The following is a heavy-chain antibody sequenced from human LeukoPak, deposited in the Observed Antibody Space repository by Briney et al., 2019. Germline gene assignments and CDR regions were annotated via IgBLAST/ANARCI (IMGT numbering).Heavy chain of an antibody. CDR2: ISGSGGST. Sequence: AGGSLRLSCAASGFTFSSYGMSWVRQARGKGLEWVAAISGSGGSTYYADSVKGRFTISRDNSKNTLYLQMNPLRAADTAVYYCARRAGDYSHPYDYWGQGTLVTVSS. CDR3: ARRAGDYSHPYDY. CDR1: GFTFSSYG. D-gene: IGHD3-22*01. V-gene: IGHV3-23*01. J-gene: IGHJ4*02.